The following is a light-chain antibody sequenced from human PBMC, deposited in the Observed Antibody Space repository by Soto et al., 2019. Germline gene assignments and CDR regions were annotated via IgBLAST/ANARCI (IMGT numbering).Light chain of an antibody. CDR3: GARDPILNAYL. J-gene: IGLJ1*01. Sequence: HSVIPQSRSVSTDPGESVTASYPKTTSNLVNNYISWYQHLPAAAPRLLIYDDTERPSGIPARLYGSRTATSDTLGLAGLPTWDGADYFCGARDPILNAYLFGTGTKV. CDR2: DDT. CDR1: TSNLVNNY. V-gene: IGLV1-51*01.